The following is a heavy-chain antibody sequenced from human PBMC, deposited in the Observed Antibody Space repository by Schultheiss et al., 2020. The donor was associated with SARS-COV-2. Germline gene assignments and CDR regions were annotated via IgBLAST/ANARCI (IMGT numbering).Heavy chain of an antibody. CDR3: ARVDSGSYWAIDY. D-gene: IGHD1-26*01. J-gene: IGHJ4*02. V-gene: IGHV3-33*08. CDR1: GFTFSSYA. Sequence: GGSLRLSCAASGFTFSSYAMSWVRQAPGKGLEWVAVIWYDGSNKYYADSVKGRFTISRDNSKNTLYLQMNSLRAEDTAVYYCARVDSGSYWAIDYWGQGTLVTVSS. CDR2: IWYDGSNK.